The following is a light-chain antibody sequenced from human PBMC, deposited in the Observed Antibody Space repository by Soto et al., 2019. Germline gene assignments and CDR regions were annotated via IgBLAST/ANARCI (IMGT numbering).Light chain of an antibody. Sequence: EIVLTQSPGNLSLSPGERATLSCRASQSVSSSYLAWYQQKPGQAPRLLIYGASSRATGIPDRFSGSGSGTDFTLTISRLEPEDFSVYSCHQYGSSPPCTFGQGTKLEIK. V-gene: IGKV3-20*01. J-gene: IGKJ2*02. CDR3: HQYGSSPPCT. CDR2: GAS. CDR1: QSVSSSY.